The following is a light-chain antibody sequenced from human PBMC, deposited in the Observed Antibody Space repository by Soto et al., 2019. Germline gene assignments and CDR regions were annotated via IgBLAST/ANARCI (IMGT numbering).Light chain of an antibody. Sequence: EIVLPQSPATLPFSPGERSNLSCRASQSVSSYLAWYQQKPGQAPRLLIYGAYRRATGTPDRISGCGSGTDFTLTISRLEPEDFAVYYCQQYGSSPWTFGQGTKVDIK. CDR1: QSVSSY. CDR2: GAY. J-gene: IGKJ1*01. CDR3: QQYGSSPWT. V-gene: IGKV3-20*01.